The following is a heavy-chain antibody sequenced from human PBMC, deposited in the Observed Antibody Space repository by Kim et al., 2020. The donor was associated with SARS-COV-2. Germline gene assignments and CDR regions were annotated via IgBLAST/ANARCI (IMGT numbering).Heavy chain of an antibody. CDR2: IYSGGST. CDR3: ARVGDVVVTGDAFDI. V-gene: IGHV3-53*01. D-gene: IGHD2-21*02. Sequence: GGSLRLSCAASGFTVSSNYMSWVRQAPGKGLEWVSVIYSGGSTYYADSVKGRFTISRDNSKNTLYLQMNSLRAEDTAVYYCARVGDVVVTGDAFDIWGQGTMVTVSS. J-gene: IGHJ3*02. CDR1: GFTVSSNY.